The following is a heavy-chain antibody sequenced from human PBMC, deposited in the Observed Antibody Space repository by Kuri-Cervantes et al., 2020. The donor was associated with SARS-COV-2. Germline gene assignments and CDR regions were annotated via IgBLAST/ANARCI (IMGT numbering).Heavy chain of an antibody. Sequence: GESLKFSCKGSGYSFTSYWIGWVRQMPGKGLEWMGIIYPGDSDTRYSPSFQGQVTISADKSISTAYLQWSSLKASDTAMYYCARRDCSGGSCYPPQGWFDPWGQGTLVTVSS. CDR2: IYPGDSDT. V-gene: IGHV5-51*01. CDR1: GYSFTSYW. CDR3: ARRDCSGGSCYPPQGWFDP. J-gene: IGHJ5*02. D-gene: IGHD2-15*01.